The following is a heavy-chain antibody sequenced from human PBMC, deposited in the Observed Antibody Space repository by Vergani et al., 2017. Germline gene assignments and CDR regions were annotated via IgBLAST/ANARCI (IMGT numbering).Heavy chain of an antibody. CDR1: GGTFSSYA. Sequence: QVQLVQSGAEVKKPGSSVKVSCKASGGTFSSYAISWVRQAPGQGLEWMGRIIPIFGTANYAQKFQGRVTITADKSTSTAFMELSSLRSEDTAVYYCARGFRGMYQLLNFDYWGQGTLVTVSS. CDR3: ARGFRGMYQLLNFDY. V-gene: IGHV1-69*14. CDR2: IIPIFGTA. J-gene: IGHJ4*02. D-gene: IGHD2-2*01.